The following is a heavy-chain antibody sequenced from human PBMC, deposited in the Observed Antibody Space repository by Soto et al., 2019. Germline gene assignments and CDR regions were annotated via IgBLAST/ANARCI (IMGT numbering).Heavy chain of an antibody. CDR2: ISGDGTGT. V-gene: IGHV3-23*01. CDR1: GFTFNRFA. J-gene: IGHJ4*02. D-gene: IGHD4-17*01. Sequence: GGSLRLSCAASGFTFNRFAMNWVRQAPGKGLEWVSGISGDGTGTYYAASVEGRFTISRDNSKNTLYLQMNSLRAEDTAVYSCAKISAYGTSFWGQGTLVTVSS. CDR3: AKISAYGTSF.